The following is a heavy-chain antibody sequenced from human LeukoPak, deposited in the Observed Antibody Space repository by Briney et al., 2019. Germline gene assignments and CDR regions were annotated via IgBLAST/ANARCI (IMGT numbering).Heavy chain of an antibody. CDR1: GFTFSSYG. V-gene: IGHV3-23*01. Sequence: SGGSLRLSCAASGFTFSSYGMSWVRQAPGKGLEWVSAISGSGGSTYYADSVKGRFTISRDNSKNTLYLQMNSLRAEDTAVYYCAKGSYDSSGWFGFDPWGQGTLVTVSS. D-gene: IGHD3-22*01. J-gene: IGHJ5*02. CDR2: ISGSGGST. CDR3: AKGSYDSSGWFGFDP.